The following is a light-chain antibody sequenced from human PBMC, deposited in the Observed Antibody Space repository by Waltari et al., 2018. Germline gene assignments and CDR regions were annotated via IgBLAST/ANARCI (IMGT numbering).Light chain of an antibody. V-gene: IGKV1-27*01. J-gene: IGKJ4*01. CDR2: AAS. CDR3: QNDNSVPLT. Sequence: DIQMTQSPSSLSASVGDRVTITCRARQVISIYLACYQQKPGKVPKLLIYAASTLQSGVPSRFSGSGAGTDFTLTISSLQPEDVATYYCQNDNSVPLTFGGGTKVEIK. CDR1: QVISIY.